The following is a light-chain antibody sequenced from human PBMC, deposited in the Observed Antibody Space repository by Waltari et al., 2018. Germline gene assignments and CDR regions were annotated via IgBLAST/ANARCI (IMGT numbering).Light chain of an antibody. Sequence: EIVVTQSPATLPVSPGEGATLSCRAGETIKTNLAWYQQKPGQAPRLLIYDASTRATGIPARFSGSGSGTEFTLTISSLQSEDFAIYFCQQYNEWPPISTFGQGTNLEIK. CDR3: QQYNEWPPIST. J-gene: IGKJ2*01. CDR2: DAS. CDR1: ETIKTN. V-gene: IGKV3-15*01.